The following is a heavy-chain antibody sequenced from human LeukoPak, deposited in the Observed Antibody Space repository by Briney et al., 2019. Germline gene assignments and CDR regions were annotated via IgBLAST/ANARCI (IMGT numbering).Heavy chain of an antibody. V-gene: IGHV4-4*07. CDR3: AREARGGSTYFDN. Sequence: SETLSLTCTVSGGSISGYFWAWIRRPAGKGLEWIGRIYSSGTTNYNLSLKSRVTMSVDTSKNQFSLSLTSVTAADTAVYYCAREARGGSTYFDNWGQGTLVTVSS. D-gene: IGHD1-26*01. CDR2: IYSSGTT. J-gene: IGHJ4*02. CDR1: GGSISGYF.